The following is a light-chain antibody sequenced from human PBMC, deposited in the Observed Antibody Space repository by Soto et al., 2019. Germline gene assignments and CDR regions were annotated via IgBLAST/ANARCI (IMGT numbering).Light chain of an antibody. CDR2: GNS. CDR3: QSYDSSLGGWV. V-gene: IGLV1-40*01. Sequence: QSVLTQPPSVSGAPGQRVTITCTGSSSNIGAGYDVHWYQQLPGTAPKLIIYGNSNRPSGVPDRFSGSKSGTSASLAITGLQAEYEADYYCQSYDSSLGGWVFGGGTKLTVL. J-gene: IGLJ3*02. CDR1: SSNIGAGYD.